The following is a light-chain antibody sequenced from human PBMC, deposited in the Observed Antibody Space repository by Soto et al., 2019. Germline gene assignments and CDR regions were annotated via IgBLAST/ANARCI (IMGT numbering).Light chain of an antibody. Sequence: QPVLTQPPSVSGAPGQRVTISCTGSSSNIGAGYDVHWYQQLPGTAPKLLIYGNSNRPSGVPDRFSGSKSGTSASLAITGLQAEDEADYNCQSYDSSLSGYVFGTGTKLTGL. CDR2: GNS. CDR3: QSYDSSLSGYV. CDR1: SSNIGAGYD. J-gene: IGLJ1*01. V-gene: IGLV1-40*01.